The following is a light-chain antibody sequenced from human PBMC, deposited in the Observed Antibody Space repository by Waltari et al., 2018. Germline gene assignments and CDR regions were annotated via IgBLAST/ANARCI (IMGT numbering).Light chain of an antibody. CDR3: QHYVRLPAT. V-gene: IGKV3-20*01. CDR1: QSFSRS. CDR2: GAS. J-gene: IGKJ1*01. Sequence: IVLTQSPGTLSLSPGESATLPCRASQSFSRSLAWYQLKPGQAPNLLLYGASTSATGIPDRFTGSGSGTDFSLTISSLEPEDFAIYFCQHYVRLPATFGQGTKVEIK.